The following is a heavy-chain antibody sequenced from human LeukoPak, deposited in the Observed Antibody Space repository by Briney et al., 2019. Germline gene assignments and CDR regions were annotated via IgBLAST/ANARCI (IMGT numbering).Heavy chain of an antibody. CDR1: GFTFSNYA. D-gene: IGHD2-2*01. CDR3: VKDQHCSTSSCATRTGFVH. CDR2: ISSTGGST. Sequence: GGSLRLSCSASGFTFSNYAMHSVRQAPGKGLEFVSGISSTGGSTNYPDSVKDRFSISRDNSKNTLYLQMTSLRADGTAVYYCVKDQHCSTSSCATRTGFVHWGQGTSVTVSS. V-gene: IGHV3-64D*06. J-gene: IGHJ5*02.